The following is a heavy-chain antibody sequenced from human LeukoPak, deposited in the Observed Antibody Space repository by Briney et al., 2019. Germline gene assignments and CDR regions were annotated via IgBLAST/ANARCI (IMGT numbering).Heavy chain of an antibody. CDR3: ARTTEGYCRGRSCYSYYYYMDV. CDR2: INHTGST. V-gene: IGHV4-34*01. CDR1: GGSFSGYY. D-gene: IGHD2-15*01. J-gene: IGHJ6*03. Sequence: SETLSLTCAVYGGSFSGYYWSWIRQPPGKGLEWVGEINHTGSTNYNPSLKSRVTISVDTSKNQFSLKLSSVTAADTAVYYCARTTEGYCRGRSCYSYYYYMDVWGKGTTVTVSS.